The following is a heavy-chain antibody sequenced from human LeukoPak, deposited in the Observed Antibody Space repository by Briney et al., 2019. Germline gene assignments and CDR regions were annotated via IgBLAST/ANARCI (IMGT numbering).Heavy chain of an antibody. CDR3: AKGAVAGYYYYGMDV. D-gene: IGHD6-19*01. V-gene: IGHV3-23*01. CDR1: GFTFSNYA. J-gene: IGHJ6*02. CDR2: ISGGAGTP. Sequence: GGSLRLSCATSGFTFSNYAMSWVRQAPGKGLEWVSGISGGAGTPYYADSVKGRFTISRDNSKNTLYLQMNSLRAEDTAVYYCAKGAVAGYYYYGMDVWGQGTTVTVSS.